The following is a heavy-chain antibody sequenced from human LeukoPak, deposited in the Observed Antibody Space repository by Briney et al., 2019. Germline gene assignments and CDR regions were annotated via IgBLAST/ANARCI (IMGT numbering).Heavy chain of an antibody. CDR1: GFTFGDYA. CDR2: ISSSSSYI. CDR3: ARLTRQLSWRQQFNFDY. Sequence: GRSLRLSCTASGFTFGDYAMTWVRQAPGKGLEWVSSISSSSSYIYYADSVKGRFTISRDNAKNSLYLQMNSLRAEDTAVYYCARLTRQLSWRQQFNFDYWGQGTLVTVSS. V-gene: IGHV3-21*01. J-gene: IGHJ4*02. D-gene: IGHD4-11*01.